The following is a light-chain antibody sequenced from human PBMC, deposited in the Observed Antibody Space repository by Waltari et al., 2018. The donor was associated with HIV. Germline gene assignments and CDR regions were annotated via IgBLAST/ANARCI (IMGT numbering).Light chain of an antibody. CDR2: WAS. V-gene: IGKV4-1*01. CDR3: QQYFYAPQT. J-gene: IGKJ1*01. Sequence: DIVMTQSPESLVASLGERATINCRSSQSVFYKSYNRDYLAWYQHKPGQPPKLLAYWASTRAAGVPDRFTGSGSGTNFTLTISSLQAEDVAVYYCQQYFYAPQTFGQGTKVEIK. CDR1: QSVFYKSYNRDY.